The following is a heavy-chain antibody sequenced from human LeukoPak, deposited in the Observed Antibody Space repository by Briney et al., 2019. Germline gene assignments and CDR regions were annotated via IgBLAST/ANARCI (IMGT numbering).Heavy chain of an antibody. CDR2: IRVYNGNT. CDR3: ARDDSGARVVADPIDY. V-gene: IGHV1-18*01. D-gene: IGHD2-15*01. CDR1: GYTFTSYG. J-gene: IGHJ4*02. Sequence: ASVKVSCKASGYTFTSYGISWVRQAPGQGLEWMGWIRVYNGNTNYAQKFKGRVTMTTDTSTSTAYMELRSLRSDDTAVYYCARDDSGARVVADPIDYWGQGTLVTVSS.